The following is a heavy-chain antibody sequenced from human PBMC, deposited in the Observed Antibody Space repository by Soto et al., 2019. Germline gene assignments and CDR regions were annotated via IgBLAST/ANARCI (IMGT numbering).Heavy chain of an antibody. D-gene: IGHD1-26*01. CDR3: ATSGSYVPFDY. V-gene: IGHV3-23*01. CDR1: GFTFTNYA. Sequence: GGSLRLSCAASGFTFTNYAMSWVRQAPGKGLEWVSGISVSGGSTYYAESVKGRFTISRDNSKNTLYLQMNSLRAEDTAVYYCATSGSYVPFDYWGQGTLVTVSS. CDR2: ISVSGGST. J-gene: IGHJ4*02.